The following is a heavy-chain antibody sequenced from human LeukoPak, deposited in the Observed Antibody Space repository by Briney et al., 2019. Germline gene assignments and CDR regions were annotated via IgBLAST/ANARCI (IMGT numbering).Heavy chain of an antibody. J-gene: IGHJ4*02. CDR3: ARDSVTRGVADY. V-gene: IGHV4-39*07. CDR2: IYYSGST. Sequence: SETLSLTCTVSGGSISSSSCYWGWIRQPPGKGLEWIGSIYYSGSTYYNPSLKSRVTISVDTSKNQFSLNLSSVTAADTAVYFCARDSVTRGVADYWGQGTLVTVSS. CDR1: GGSISSSSCY. D-gene: IGHD3-10*01.